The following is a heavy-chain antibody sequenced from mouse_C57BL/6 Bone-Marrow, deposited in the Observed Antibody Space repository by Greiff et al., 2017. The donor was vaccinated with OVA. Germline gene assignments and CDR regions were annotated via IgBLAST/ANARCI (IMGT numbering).Heavy chain of an antibody. CDR2: IDPENGDT. CDR3: TTGSSYY. V-gene: IGHV14-4*01. J-gene: IGHJ2*01. D-gene: IGHD1-1*01. Sequence: VQLKQSGAELVRPGASVKLSCTASGFNIKDDYMHWVKQRPEQGLEWIGWIDPENGDTEYASKFQGKATITADTSSNTAYLQLSSLTSEDTAVYYCTTGSSYYWGQGTTLTVSS. CDR1: GFNIKDDY.